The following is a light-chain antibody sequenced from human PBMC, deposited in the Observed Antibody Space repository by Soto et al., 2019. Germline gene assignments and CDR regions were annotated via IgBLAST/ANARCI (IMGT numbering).Light chain of an antibody. J-gene: IGKJ5*01. CDR1: QRVSNRY. CDR3: QQRHNWPIT. V-gene: IGKV3D-20*02. Sequence: EIVLTQSPGTLSLSPGERATLSCRASQRVSNRYLAWYQQKRGQAPRLLIYGASNRATGIPARFSGSGSGTDFTLTISGLEPADLGVYYCQQRHNWPITFGQGTRLEIK. CDR2: GAS.